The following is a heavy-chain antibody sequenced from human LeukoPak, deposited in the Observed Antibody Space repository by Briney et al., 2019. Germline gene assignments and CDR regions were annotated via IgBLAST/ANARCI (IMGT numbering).Heavy chain of an antibody. J-gene: IGHJ4*02. V-gene: IGHV4-4*02. CDR2: IFHSGSA. Sequence: SETLSLTCAVSGGSINSSNWWSWVRQPPGKGLEWIGQIFHSGSANYNPSLKSRVTMSVDKTNNQFSLRLSSVTAADTAVYYCARDRNSNLRLGFWGQGALVTVSS. CDR3: ARDRNSNLRLGF. CDR1: GGSINSSNW. D-gene: IGHD5-12*01.